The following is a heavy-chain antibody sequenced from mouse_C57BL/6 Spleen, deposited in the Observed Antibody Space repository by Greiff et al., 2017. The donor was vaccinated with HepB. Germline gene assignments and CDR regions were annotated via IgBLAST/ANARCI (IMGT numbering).Heavy chain of an antibody. CDR3: AAVYSPLGDDVDY. V-gene: IGHV1-26*01. J-gene: IGHJ2*01. D-gene: IGHD2-12*01. Sequence: VQLQQSGPELVKPGASVKISCKASGYTFTDYYMNWVKQSHGKSLEWIGDINPNNGGTSYNQKFKGKATLTVDKSSSTAYMELRSLTSEDSAVYYCAAVYSPLGDDVDYWGQGTTLTVSS. CDR2: INPNNGGT. CDR1: GYTFTDYY.